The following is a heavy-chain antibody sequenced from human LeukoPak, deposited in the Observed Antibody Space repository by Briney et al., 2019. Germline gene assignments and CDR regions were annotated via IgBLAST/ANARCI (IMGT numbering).Heavy chain of an antibody. J-gene: IGHJ4*02. CDR3: ARDQEAFDY. CDR1: GYSFTSNY. CDR2: IYPRDGST. V-gene: IGHV1-46*01. Sequence: ASVKVSCKASGYSFTSNYIHWVRQAPGQGLEWTGMIYPRDGSTSYAQKFQGRVTVTRDTSTSTVHMELSGLRSEDTAVYYCARDQEAFDYWGQGTLVTVSS.